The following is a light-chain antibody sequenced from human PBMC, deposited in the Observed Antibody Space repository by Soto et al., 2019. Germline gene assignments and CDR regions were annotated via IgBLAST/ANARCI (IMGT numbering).Light chain of an antibody. CDR1: QGISSA. CDR2: DAS. J-gene: IGKJ4*01. Sequence: ASQLAQSPSSVSASVGDRVTITCRASQGISSALAWYQQKPGKAPKLLIYDASSLESGVPSRFSGSGSGTDFTLTISSLQPEDFATYYCQQFILFGGGTKVDIK. CDR3: QQFIL. V-gene: IGKV1-13*02.